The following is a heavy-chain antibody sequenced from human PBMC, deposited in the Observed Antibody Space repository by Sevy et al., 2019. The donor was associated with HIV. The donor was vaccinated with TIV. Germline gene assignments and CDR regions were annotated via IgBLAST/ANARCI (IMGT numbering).Heavy chain of an antibody. CDR1: GFIFSNFA. Sequence: GGSLRLSCTVSGFIFSNFAMHWVRQAPGRGLEWVSTLIGGGRRTYYADSVTGRFIISRDNSRNTLYLQMNSLRAEDTAIYYCAKRRVQSGLSGGGANYGMDVCGRGTTVTVSS. CDR3: AKRRVQSGLSGGGANYGMDV. D-gene: IGHD2-8*02. CDR2: LIGGGRRT. V-gene: IGHV3-23*01. J-gene: IGHJ6*02.